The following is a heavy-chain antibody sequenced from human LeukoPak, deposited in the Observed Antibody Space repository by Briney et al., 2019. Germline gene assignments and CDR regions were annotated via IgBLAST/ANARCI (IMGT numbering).Heavy chain of an antibody. CDR3: ARGRYCSSTSCSQEFYYYYYMDV. V-gene: IGHV4-59*01. Sequence: PSETLSLTCTVSGGSISSYYWSWIRQPPGKGLEWIGYIYYSGSTNYNPSLKSRVTISVDTSKNQFSLKLSSVTAADTAVYYCARGRYCSSTSCSQEFYYYYYMDVWGKGTTVTVSS. CDR2: IYYSGST. J-gene: IGHJ6*03. D-gene: IGHD2-2*01. CDR1: GGSISSYY.